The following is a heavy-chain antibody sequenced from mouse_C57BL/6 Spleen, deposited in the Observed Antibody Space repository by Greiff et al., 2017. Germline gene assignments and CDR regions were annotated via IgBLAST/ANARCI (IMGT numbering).Heavy chain of an antibody. CDR2: IWSGGST. J-gene: IGHJ4*01. V-gene: IGHV2-2*01. CDR3: ARNREANWDDYYAMDY. CDR1: GFSLTSYG. Sequence: VQRVESGPGLVQPSQSLSITCTVSGFSLTSYGVHWVRQSPGKGLEWLGVIWSGGSTDYNAAFISRLSISKDNSKSQVFFKMNSLQADDTAIYYCARNREANWDDYYAMDYWGQGTSVTVSS. D-gene: IGHD4-1*01.